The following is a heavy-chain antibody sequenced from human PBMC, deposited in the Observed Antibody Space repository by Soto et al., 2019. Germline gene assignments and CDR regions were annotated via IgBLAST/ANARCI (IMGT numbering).Heavy chain of an antibody. V-gene: IGHV1-69*02. CDR1: GGTFRNYP. Sequence: QVQLVQSGTEVKKPGSSVKVSCKAPGGTFRNYPINWVRQAPGQGLEWMGSIFPLTDIPDYAQNFQARLTISADKSTSTDYMELSSLKSDDTAMYFCARGPLVVLNYFESWGQGTLVTVSS. J-gene: IGHJ4*02. CDR3: ARGPLVVLNYFES. CDR2: IFPLTDIP.